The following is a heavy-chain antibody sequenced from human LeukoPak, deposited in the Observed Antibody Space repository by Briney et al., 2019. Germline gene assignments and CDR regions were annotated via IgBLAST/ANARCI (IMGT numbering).Heavy chain of an antibody. CDR3: ARLPPSWSHVHY. D-gene: IGHD6-13*01. Sequence: GGSLRLSCEVSRFHVSKNFVNWVRQAPGKGLEWVSVVYRDGATFSADSVKDRSTISRDTSKNTLYLQMNSLTSEDTDGYYCARLPPSWSHVHYWGQGTLVTVSS. CDR2: VYRDGAT. CDR1: RFHVSKNF. J-gene: IGHJ4*02. V-gene: IGHV3-66*02.